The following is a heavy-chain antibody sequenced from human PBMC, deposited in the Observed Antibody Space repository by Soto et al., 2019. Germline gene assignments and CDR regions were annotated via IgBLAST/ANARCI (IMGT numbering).Heavy chain of an antibody. CDR3: ARGSSIAGLYYGMDV. CDR1: GGSIRSYH. D-gene: IGHD6-6*01. CDR2: MYNTGST. Sequence: SETLPLTCTVSGGSIRSYHWSWIRQPPGKGLEWIGYMYNTGSTIYNPSLKSRVTISVDTSKNQFSLKLNSVTAADTAVYYCARGSSIAGLYYGMDVWGQGTTVT. V-gene: IGHV4-59*01. J-gene: IGHJ6*02.